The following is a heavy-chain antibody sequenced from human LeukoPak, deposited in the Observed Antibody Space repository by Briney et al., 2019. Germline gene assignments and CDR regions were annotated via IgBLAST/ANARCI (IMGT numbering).Heavy chain of an antibody. J-gene: IGHJ4*02. CDR3: ARELAGYGKLDY. V-gene: IGHV4-61*02. CDR2: IYTNGGL. Sequence: ASETLSLTCTVSGGSISSGSYFWSWIRQPAGKGLEWIGRIYTNGGLSYNPSLKSRITISPDTSKNQFSLKLSSVTAADTAVYYCARELAGYGKLDYWGQGILVTVSS. CDR1: GGSISSGSYF. D-gene: IGHD5-12*01.